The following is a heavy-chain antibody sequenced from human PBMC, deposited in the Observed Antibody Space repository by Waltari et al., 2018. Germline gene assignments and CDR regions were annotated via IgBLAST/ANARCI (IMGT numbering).Heavy chain of an antibody. D-gene: IGHD3-3*01. CDR1: GFTFSSYG. J-gene: IGHJ3*02. CDR3: AKGEYYDSYDAFDI. CDR2: IWYDGSNK. V-gene: IGHV3-30*18. Sequence: QVQLVESGGGVVQPGRSLRLSCAASGFTFSSYGMHWVRQAPGKGLEWVAVIWYDGSNKYYADSVKGRFTISRDNSKNTLYLQMNSLRAEDTAMYYCAKGEYYDSYDAFDIWGQGTMVTVSS.